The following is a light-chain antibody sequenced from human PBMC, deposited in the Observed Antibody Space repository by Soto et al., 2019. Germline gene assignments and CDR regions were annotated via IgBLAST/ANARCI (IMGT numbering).Light chain of an antibody. Sequence: QSVLTQPPSVSAAPGQKVTISCSGSSSNIGNNYVSWYQQPPGAAPKLLIYDNSVRPSGIPDRFSGSKSGTSATLGITGLQTGDEADYYCGTWDSSLSAVLFGGGTKLTVL. CDR1: SSNIGNNY. V-gene: IGLV1-51*01. CDR2: DNS. CDR3: GTWDSSLSAVL. J-gene: IGLJ2*01.